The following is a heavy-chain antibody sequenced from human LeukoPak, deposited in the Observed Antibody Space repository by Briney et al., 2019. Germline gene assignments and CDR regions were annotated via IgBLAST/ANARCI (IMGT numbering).Heavy chain of an antibody. CDR2: IYYTGST. V-gene: IGHV4-59*01. Sequence: SETLSLTCIVSGGSIGGYYWSWIRQPPGKGLEWIGYIYYTGSTNYNPSLKSRVTISMDTSKNQISLELSSVTAADTAVYYCARDKAGYTEYWGQGTLVTVSS. J-gene: IGHJ4*02. CDR1: GGSIGGYY. D-gene: IGHD5-18*01. CDR3: ARDKAGYTEY.